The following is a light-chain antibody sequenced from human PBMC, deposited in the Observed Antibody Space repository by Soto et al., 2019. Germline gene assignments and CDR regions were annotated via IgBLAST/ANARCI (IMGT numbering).Light chain of an antibody. CDR2: GAS. V-gene: IGKV3-20*01. J-gene: IGKJ1*01. CDR1: QSVSSSY. CDR3: QQYGSSSWT. Sequence: EIVLTQSPGTLSLSPGERATLSCRASQSVSSSYLAWYQQKPGQAPRLLIYGASSRATGIPDRFSGSGSGKDFPLTISRLEPEDFAVYYCQQYGSSSWTFGQGTKVEIK.